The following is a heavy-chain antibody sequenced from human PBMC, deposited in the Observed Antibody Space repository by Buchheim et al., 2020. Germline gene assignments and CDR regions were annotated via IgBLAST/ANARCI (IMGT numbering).Heavy chain of an antibody. D-gene: IGHD3-22*01. J-gene: IGHJ4*02. V-gene: IGHV3-23*01. Sequence: EVQLLESGGGLVQPGGSLRLSCAASGFTFSSYAMSWVRQAPGKGLEWVSAISGSGGSTYYADSVKGRFTISRDNSKNPLYLQMNSLRAEDTAVYYCAKDPYYYDSSGYTLGCFDYWGQGTL. CDR2: ISGSGGST. CDR1: GFTFSSYA. CDR3: AKDPYYYDSSGYTLGCFDY.